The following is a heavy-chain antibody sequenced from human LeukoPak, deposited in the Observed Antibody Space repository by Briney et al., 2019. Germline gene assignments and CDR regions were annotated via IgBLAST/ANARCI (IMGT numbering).Heavy chain of an antibody. Sequence: PGGSLRLSCTVSGFTFGDYAMSWVRQAPGKGLEWISLIRRRASGETTEIAASVKGRFTISRDDSKSIAYLQMNSLKTEDTAVYYCTRPIYDSGTYYFDYWGQGTLVTVSS. CDR3: TRPIYDSGTYYFDY. CDR2: IRRRASGETT. D-gene: IGHD3-10*01. V-gene: IGHV3-49*04. J-gene: IGHJ4*02. CDR1: GFTFGDYA.